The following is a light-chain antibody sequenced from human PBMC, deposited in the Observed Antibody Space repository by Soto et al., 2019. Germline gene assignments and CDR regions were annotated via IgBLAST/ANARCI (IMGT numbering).Light chain of an antibody. CDR2: GAS. CDR1: QTVYNN. J-gene: IGKJ4*01. CDR3: QQYSIWPLT. V-gene: IGKV3-15*01. Sequence: EIVMTQSPATLSVSPGERAALSCRASQTVYNNLAWYQQKPGQAPRLLIYGASARATGIPARFSGSGSGTEFTLTVSSLQSEDFAVYYCQQYSIWPLTFGGGTKVEIK.